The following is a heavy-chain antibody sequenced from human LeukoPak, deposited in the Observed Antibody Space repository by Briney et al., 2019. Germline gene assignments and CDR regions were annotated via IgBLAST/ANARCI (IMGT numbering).Heavy chain of an antibody. V-gene: IGHV1-8*01. CDR1: GFTFTSYD. Sequence: ASVKVSCKASGFTFTSYDINWVRQANGQGLEWMGWMNPNNGNIGYAQKFQGRVTMTRDTSISTAYMELRGLRSEDTAVYYCVRDGEGVAISVNYWFDPWGQGTLVTVSS. J-gene: IGHJ5*02. CDR3: VRDGEGVAISVNYWFDP. D-gene: IGHD3-10*01. CDR2: MNPNNGNI.